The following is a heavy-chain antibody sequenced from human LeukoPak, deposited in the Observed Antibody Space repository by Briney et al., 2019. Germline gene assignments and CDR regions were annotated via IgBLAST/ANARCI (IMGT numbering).Heavy chain of an antibody. CDR1: GGSFSGYY. V-gene: IGHV4-34*01. CDR2: INHSGST. Sequence: SETLSLTCAVYGGSFSGYYWSWIRQPPGKGLEWIGEINHSGSTNHNPSLKSRVTISVDTSKNQFSLKLSSVTAADTAVYYCARARAYDFWSGKVLDYWGQGTLVTVSS. D-gene: IGHD3-3*01. CDR3: ARARAYDFWSGKVLDY. J-gene: IGHJ4*02.